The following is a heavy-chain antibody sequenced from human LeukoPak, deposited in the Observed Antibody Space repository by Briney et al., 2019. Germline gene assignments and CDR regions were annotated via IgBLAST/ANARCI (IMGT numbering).Heavy chain of an antibody. D-gene: IGHD5-12*01. CDR1: GFTFSSYA. V-gene: IGHV3-30-3*01. CDR3: ARGGDIGYGMDV. J-gene: IGHJ6*02. Sequence: GGSLRLSCAASGFTFSSYAMHWVRQAPGKGLEWVAVISYDGSNKYYADSVKGRFTISRDNSKNTLYLQMTSLRAEYTAVYYCARGGDIGYGMDVWGQGTTVTVSS. CDR2: ISYDGSNK.